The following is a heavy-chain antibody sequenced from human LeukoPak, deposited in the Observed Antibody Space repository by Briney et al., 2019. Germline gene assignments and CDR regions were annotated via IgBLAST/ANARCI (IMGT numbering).Heavy chain of an antibody. CDR3: AKERQTGDYFTSDY. CDR2: INGRGIT. Sequence: GGSLRLSCAAGFSFSGLWMNWVRQAPGEGLEWLSAINGRGITYYAGSVKGRFTISRDNSENTLYLQMNSLTVDDTAVYFCAKERQTGDYFTSDYWGQGTLVTVSS. J-gene: IGHJ4*02. V-gene: IGHV3-53*01. D-gene: IGHD4-17*01. CDR1: GFSFSGLW.